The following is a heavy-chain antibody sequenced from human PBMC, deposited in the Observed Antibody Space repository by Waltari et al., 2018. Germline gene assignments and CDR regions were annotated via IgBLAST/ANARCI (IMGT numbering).Heavy chain of an antibody. CDR3: ALGLYE. V-gene: IGHV4-61*09. D-gene: IGHD5-12*01. J-gene: IGHJ4*02. CDR1: GGSISSGSYY. CDR2: IYTSGST. Sequence: QVQLQESGPGLVKPSQTLSLTCTVSGGSISSGSYYWSWIRQPAGKGLEWIGYIYTSGSTNYNPSLKSRVTISVDTSKNQFALKLSSVTAADTAVYYCALGLYEWGQGTLVTVSS.